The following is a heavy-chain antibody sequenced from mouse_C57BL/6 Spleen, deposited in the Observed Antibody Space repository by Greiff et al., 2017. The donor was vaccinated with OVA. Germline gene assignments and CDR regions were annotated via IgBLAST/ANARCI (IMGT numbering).Heavy chain of an antibody. Sequence: EVKLVESGGGLVQPKGSLKLSCAASGFSFNTYAMNWVRQAPGKGLEWVARIRSKSNNYATYYADSVKDRFTISRDDSESMLYLQMNNLKTEDTAMYYCVRQGDYYGSSLYYFDYWGQGTTLTVSS. CDR2: IRSKSNNYAT. J-gene: IGHJ2*01. CDR3: VRQGDYYGSSLYYFDY. V-gene: IGHV10-1*01. CDR1: GFSFNTYA. D-gene: IGHD1-1*01.